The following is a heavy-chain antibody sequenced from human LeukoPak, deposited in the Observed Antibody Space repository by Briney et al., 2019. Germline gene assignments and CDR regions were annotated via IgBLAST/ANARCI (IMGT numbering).Heavy chain of an antibody. Sequence: SETLSLTCTVSGGSISSGDYYWSWIRQPPGKSLEWIGYIYYSGSTYYNPSLKSRVTMSVDTSKNQFSLKLSSVTAADTAVYYCARDSPVVPAAIGMVGWFDPWGQGTLVTVSS. J-gene: IGHJ5*02. CDR2: IYYSGST. CDR1: GGSISSGDYY. V-gene: IGHV4-30-4*08. D-gene: IGHD2-2*01. CDR3: ARDSPVVPAAIGMVGWFDP.